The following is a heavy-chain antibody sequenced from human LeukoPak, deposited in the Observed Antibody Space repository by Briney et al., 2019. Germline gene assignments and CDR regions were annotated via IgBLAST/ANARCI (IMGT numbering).Heavy chain of an antibody. CDR3: ARGEDYGGNSVRFDP. D-gene: IGHD4-23*01. V-gene: IGHV4-59*08. J-gene: IGHJ5*02. CDR2: IYYSGST. CDR1: GGSISSYY. Sequence: SETLSLTCTVSGGSISSYYWSWIRQPPGKGLEWIGYIYYSGSTNYNPSLMSRVTISVDTSKHQFSLKLSSVTAADTAVYYCARGEDYGGNSVRFDPWGQGTLVTVSS.